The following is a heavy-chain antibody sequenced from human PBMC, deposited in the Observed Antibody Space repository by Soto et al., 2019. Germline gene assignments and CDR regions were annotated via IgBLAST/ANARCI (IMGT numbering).Heavy chain of an antibody. Sequence: SVKVSCKASGGTFSSYAISWVRQAPGQGLEWMGGIIPIFGTANYAQKFQGRVTITADESTSTAYMELSSLRSEDTAVYYCAREGSYCSGGSCYSHYYYGMDVWGQGTTVTVSS. V-gene: IGHV1-69*13. CDR1: GGTFSSYA. J-gene: IGHJ6*02. CDR2: IIPIFGTA. CDR3: AREGSYCSGGSCYSHYYYGMDV. D-gene: IGHD2-15*01.